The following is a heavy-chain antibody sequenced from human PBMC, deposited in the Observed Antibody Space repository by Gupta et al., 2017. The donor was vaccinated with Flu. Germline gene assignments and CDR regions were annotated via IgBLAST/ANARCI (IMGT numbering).Heavy chain of an antibody. D-gene: IGHD3-10*01. J-gene: IGHJ4*02. Sequence: QVELVESGGGVVQPGRSLRLSCVASGFTFSTHTMHRVRQAPGKGLEWVGAIAYDPKYTYYGDSVRCRFTISRDNAKNTLYLQMNSLRAEDTAVYFCARDPRRDYYYYFDYWGQVTLVTVSS. CDR3: ARDPRRDYYYYFDY. CDR1: GFTFSTHT. CDR2: IAYDPKYT. V-gene: IGHV3-30*04.